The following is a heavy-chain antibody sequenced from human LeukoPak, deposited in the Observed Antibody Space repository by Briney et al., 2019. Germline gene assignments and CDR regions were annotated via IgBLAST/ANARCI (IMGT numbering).Heavy chain of an antibody. Sequence: PGRSLRLSYAASAFTVTSNYMSCVRHAPWKGLVWLSVIYSGGSTYYAASVKSRFTISRDNSKNTLYLQMNSLRADDTAVYYCARDASGSYNYWGQGTLVTVSS. CDR2: IYSGGST. CDR3: ARDASGSYNY. CDR1: AFTVTSNY. D-gene: IGHD3-10*01. J-gene: IGHJ4*02. V-gene: IGHV3-66*01.